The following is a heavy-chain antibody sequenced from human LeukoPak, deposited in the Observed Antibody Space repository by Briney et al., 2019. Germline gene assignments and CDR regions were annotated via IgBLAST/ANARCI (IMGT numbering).Heavy chain of an antibody. CDR3: ATARGYSSDWDSYYMDV. Sequence: GGSLRLSCVASGFTFSSYWMTWVRQAPGKGLEWVANIKQDGSKIYYVDSVKGRFTISRDNAKNSLYLQVNSLRAEDTAVYYCATARGYSSDWDSYYMDVWGKGTAVTISS. V-gene: IGHV3-7*01. CDR1: GFTFSSYW. J-gene: IGHJ6*03. D-gene: IGHD5-12*01. CDR2: IKQDGSKI.